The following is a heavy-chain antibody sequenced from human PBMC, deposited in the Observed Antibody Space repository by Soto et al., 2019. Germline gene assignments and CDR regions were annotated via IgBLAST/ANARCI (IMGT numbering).Heavy chain of an antibody. J-gene: IGHJ5*02. D-gene: IGHD3-3*01. CDR2: IYTSGST. CDR3: ASTLRFLEWSNWFDP. Sequence: LSLTCTVSGGSISSYYWICIRQPAGKGLEWIGRIYTSGSTNYNPSLKSRVTMSVDTSKNQFSLKLSSVTAADTAVYYCASTLRFLEWSNWFDPWGQGTLVTVSS. CDR1: GGSISSYY. V-gene: IGHV4-4*07.